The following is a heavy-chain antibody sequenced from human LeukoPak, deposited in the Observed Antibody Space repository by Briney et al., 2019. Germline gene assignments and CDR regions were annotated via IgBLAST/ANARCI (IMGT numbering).Heavy chain of an antibody. CDR1: GFTFSSYG. V-gene: IGHV3-30*18. D-gene: IGHD6-19*01. J-gene: IGHJ4*02. Sequence: PGGSLRLSCAASGFTFSSYGMHWVRQAPGKELEWVAVISYDGSNKYYADSVKGRFTISRDNSKNTLYLQMNSLRAEDTAVYYCAKDQIGSGYSSGWYYYFDYWGQGTLVTVSS. CDR2: ISYDGSNK. CDR3: AKDQIGSGYSSGWYYYFDY.